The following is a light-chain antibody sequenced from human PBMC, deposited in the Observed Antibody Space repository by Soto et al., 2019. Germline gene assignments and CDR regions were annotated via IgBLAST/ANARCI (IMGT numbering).Light chain of an antibody. CDR2: DAS. Sequence: EIVLTQSPATLSLSPGERATLSCRASQSVRSYLAWYQQKPGQAPRLLIYDASNRATGIPARFSGSGSGTDFTLTISSLEPEDFPVYYCQQRSDWPPYTFGQGTKLEIK. CDR3: QQRSDWPPYT. CDR1: QSVRSY. J-gene: IGKJ2*01. V-gene: IGKV3-11*01.